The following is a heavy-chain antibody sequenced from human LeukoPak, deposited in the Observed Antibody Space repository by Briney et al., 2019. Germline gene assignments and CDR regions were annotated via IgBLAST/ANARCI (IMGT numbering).Heavy chain of an antibody. J-gene: IGHJ6*03. Sequence: ASVKVSCKASGYTFTSYGISWVRQAPGQGLEWMGLINPSGGSTSYAQKFQGRVTMTRDTSTSTVYMELSSLRSEDTAVYYCARGTSVDTAMSYYYYMDVWGKGTTVTISS. D-gene: IGHD5-18*01. CDR1: GYTFTSYG. CDR2: INPSGGST. CDR3: ARGTSVDTAMSYYYYMDV. V-gene: IGHV1-46*01.